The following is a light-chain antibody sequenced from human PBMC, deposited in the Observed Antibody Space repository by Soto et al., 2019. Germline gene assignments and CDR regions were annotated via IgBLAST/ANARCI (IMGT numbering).Light chain of an antibody. J-gene: IGKJ4*01. CDR2: AAS. Sequence: DIQVTQSPYSLSSSLGDRVTITCRANQAIGVYLALFQQQPGKVPKLLIYAASALQSGVPSRFSGSGSGTDFTLTISSLQPEDIATYYCKKDNSAPLTFGGGTKVEI. CDR3: KKDNSAPLT. CDR1: QAIGVY. V-gene: IGKV1-27*01.